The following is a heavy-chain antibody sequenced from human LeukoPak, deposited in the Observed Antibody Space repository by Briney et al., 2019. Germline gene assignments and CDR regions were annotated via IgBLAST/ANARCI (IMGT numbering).Heavy chain of an antibody. Sequence: GGSLRLSCATSGFTFSTYWMTWVRQAPGKGLEWVANIKQDGSEKNYVDSVKGRFTISRDNAKSSLYLQMNSLRAEDTAVYYRASFVPDYWGQGTLVTVSS. D-gene: IGHD3-3*01. V-gene: IGHV3-7*01. CDR1: GFTFSTYW. CDR2: IKQDGSEK. J-gene: IGHJ4*02. CDR3: ASFVPDY.